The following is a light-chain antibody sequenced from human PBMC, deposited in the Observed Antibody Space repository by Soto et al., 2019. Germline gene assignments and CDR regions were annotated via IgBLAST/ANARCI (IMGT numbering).Light chain of an antibody. V-gene: IGLV2-14*01. Sequence: QSVLTQPASVSGSPGQSITISCTGTSSDVGGYNYVSWYQQHPGKAPKLMIYEVSNRPSGVSNRFSGSKSGNTASRTISGLQAEDEADYYCSSYTSSSTPLYVFGTGTKVTVL. CDR2: EVS. J-gene: IGLJ1*01. CDR1: SSDVGGYNY. CDR3: SSYTSSSTPLYV.